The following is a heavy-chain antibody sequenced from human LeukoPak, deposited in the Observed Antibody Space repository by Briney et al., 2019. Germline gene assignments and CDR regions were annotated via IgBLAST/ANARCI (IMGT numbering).Heavy chain of an antibody. D-gene: IGHD2-2*01. CDR3: AIRYCSSTSCPGRYWYFDL. Sequence: SETLSLTCTVSGGSISSSSYYWGWIRQPPGKGLEWIGSIYYSGSTYYNPSLKSRVTISVDTSKNQFSLKLSSVTAADTPVYYCAIRYCSSTSCPGRYWYFDLWGRGTLVTVSS. CDR1: GGSISSSSYY. CDR2: IYYSGST. V-gene: IGHV4-39*01. J-gene: IGHJ2*01.